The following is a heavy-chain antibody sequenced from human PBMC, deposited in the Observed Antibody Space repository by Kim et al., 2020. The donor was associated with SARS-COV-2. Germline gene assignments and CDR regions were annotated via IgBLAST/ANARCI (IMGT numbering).Heavy chain of an antibody. J-gene: IGHJ5*02. CDR1: GYTFTSYD. D-gene: IGHD3-10*02. Sequence: ASVKVSCKASGYTFTSYDINWVRQATGQGLEWMGWMNPNSGNTGYAQKFQGRVTMTRNTSISTAYMELSSLRSEDTAVYYCALVRGVSWFFDPWGQGTLVTVSS. CDR3: ALVRGVSWFFDP. CDR2: MNPNSGNT. V-gene: IGHV1-8*01.